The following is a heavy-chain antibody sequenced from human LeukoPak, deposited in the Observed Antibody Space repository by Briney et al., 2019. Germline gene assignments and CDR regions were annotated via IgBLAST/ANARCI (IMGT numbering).Heavy chain of an antibody. D-gene: IGHD2-15*01. CDR1: GGSFSGYY. V-gene: IGHV4-34*01. CDR3: ARGRCSGGSCYGRSYYYGMDV. Sequence: SETLSLTCAVYGGSFSGYYWSWIRQPPGKGLEWIGEINHSGSTNYNPSLKSRVTISVDTSKNQLSLKLSSVTAADTAVYYCARGRCSGGSCYGRSYYYGMDVWGQGTTVIVSS. CDR2: INHSGST. J-gene: IGHJ6*02.